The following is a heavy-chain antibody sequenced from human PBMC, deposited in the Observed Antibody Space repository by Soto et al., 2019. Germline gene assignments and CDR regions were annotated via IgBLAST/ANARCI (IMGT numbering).Heavy chain of an antibody. CDR1: GGTFSSYA. CDR3: ARRRCSSTSCKPSHRQEPYYYGMDV. CDR2: IIPIFGTA. Sequence: ASVKVSCKASGGTFSSYAISWVRQAPGQGLEWMGGIIPIFGTANYAQKFRGRVTITADESTSTAYMELSSLRSEDTAVYYCARRRCSSTSCKPSHRQEPYYYGMDVWGQGTTVTVSS. J-gene: IGHJ6*02. V-gene: IGHV1-69*13. D-gene: IGHD2-2*01.